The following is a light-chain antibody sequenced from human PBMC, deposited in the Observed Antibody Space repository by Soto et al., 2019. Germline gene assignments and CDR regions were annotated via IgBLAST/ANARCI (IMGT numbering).Light chain of an antibody. J-gene: IGLJ1*01. V-gene: IGLV1-40*01. CDR2: GNT. Sequence: QSVLTQPPSVSGAPGQRVTISCTGSSSNIGAGYDVHWYQHHPGTAPKLLIYGNTNRPSGVPDRFSGSKSGTSASLAITGLQAEDEADYYCQAYDSSLSGFYVFGTGTKVTVL. CDR3: QAYDSSLSGFYV. CDR1: SSNIGAGYD.